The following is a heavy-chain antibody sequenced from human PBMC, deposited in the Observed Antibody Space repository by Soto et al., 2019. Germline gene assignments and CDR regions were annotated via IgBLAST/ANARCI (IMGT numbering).Heavy chain of an antibody. Sequence: GGSLRLSCAASGFTFDDHAMHWVRQAPGKGLEWVSSISWNSGSIGYADAVKGRFTISRDNAKNSLYLQMNSLRAEDTALYYCAKARFGGVIVTSDAFDIWGQGTMVTVSS. D-gene: IGHD3-16*02. V-gene: IGHV3-9*01. CDR1: GFTFDDHA. CDR2: ISWNSGSI. J-gene: IGHJ3*02. CDR3: AKARFGGVIVTSDAFDI.